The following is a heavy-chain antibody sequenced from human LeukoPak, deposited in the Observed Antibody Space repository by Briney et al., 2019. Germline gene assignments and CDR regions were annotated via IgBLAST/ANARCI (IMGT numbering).Heavy chain of an antibody. D-gene: IGHD3-10*01. CDR3: AKYSLITLVRGVIVGVAFDI. V-gene: IGHV3-23*01. CDR2: LSASGDST. Sequence: GGSLRLSCAASGFTFSSYAMSWVRQAPGKGLEWVSGLSASGDSTYYADSVRGRFTVSRDNSKNTLYLQMNSLRAEDTAVYYCAKYSLITLVRGVIVGVAFDIWGQGTMVSVSS. J-gene: IGHJ3*02. CDR1: GFTFSSYA.